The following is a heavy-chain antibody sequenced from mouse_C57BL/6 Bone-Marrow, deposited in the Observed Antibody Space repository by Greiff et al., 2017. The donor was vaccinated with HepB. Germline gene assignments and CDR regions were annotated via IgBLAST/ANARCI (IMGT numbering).Heavy chain of an antibody. D-gene: IGHD1-1*01. CDR3: ATYYGSSYPYFDY. V-gene: IGHV1-7*01. CDR1: GYTFTSYW. J-gene: IGHJ2*01. Sequence: VQLQQSGAELAKPGASVKLSCKASGYTFTSYWMHWVKQRPGQGLEWIGYINPSSGYTKYNQKFKDKATLTADKSSSTAYMQLSSLTYEDSAVYYCATYYGSSYPYFDYWGQGTTLTVSS. CDR2: INPSSGYT.